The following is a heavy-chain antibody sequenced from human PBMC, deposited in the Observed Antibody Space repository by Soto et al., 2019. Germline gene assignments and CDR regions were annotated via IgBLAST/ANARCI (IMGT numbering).Heavy chain of an antibody. CDR1: GYTFTSYG. D-gene: IGHD6-19*01. Sequence: ASVKVSCKASGYTFTSYGISWVRQAPGQGLEWMGWVSAYNGNTNYAQKLQGRVTMTTDTSTSTAYMELRSLRSDDTAVYYCAISIRYSSFFNYWGQGTLVTVSS. CDR3: AISIRYSSFFNY. J-gene: IGHJ4*02. V-gene: IGHV1-18*04. CDR2: VSAYNGNT.